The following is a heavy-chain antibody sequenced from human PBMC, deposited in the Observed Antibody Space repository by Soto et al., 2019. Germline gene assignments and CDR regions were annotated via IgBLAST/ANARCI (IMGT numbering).Heavy chain of an antibody. V-gene: IGHV4-39*01. CDR3: AMLGNVGVGWYEDFDY. Sequence: SETLSLTCTVSGGSISSSSYYWGWIRQPPGKGLEWIGSIYYSGSTYYNPSLKSRVTISVDTSKNQFSLKLSSVTAADTAVYYCAMLGNVGVGWYEDFDYWGQGTLVTVSS. J-gene: IGHJ4*02. CDR1: GGSISSSSYY. CDR2: IYYSGST. D-gene: IGHD6-19*01.